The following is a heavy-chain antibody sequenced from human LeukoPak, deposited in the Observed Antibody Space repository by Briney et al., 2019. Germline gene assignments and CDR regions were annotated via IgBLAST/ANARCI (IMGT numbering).Heavy chain of an antibody. J-gene: IGHJ4*02. Sequence: GGSLRLSCAASGFTFSSYWMSWVRQPPGKGLEWVANIKQDGSEKYYVDSVKGRFTISRDNAKNSLYLQMNSLRAEDTAVYYCARVPIVAATPLFDYWGQGTLVTVSS. D-gene: IGHD2-15*01. CDR2: IKQDGSEK. CDR1: GFTFSSYW. V-gene: IGHV3-7*01. CDR3: ARVPIVAATPLFDY.